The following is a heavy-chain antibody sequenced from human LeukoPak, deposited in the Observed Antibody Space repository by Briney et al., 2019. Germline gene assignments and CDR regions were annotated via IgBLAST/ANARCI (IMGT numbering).Heavy chain of an antibody. D-gene: IGHD3-16*01. CDR2: IIPIFGTA. V-gene: IGHV1-69*06. CDR3: ARLRGREYFDY. J-gene: IGHJ4*02. CDR1: GGTFSSYA. Sequence: SVKVSCKASGGTFSSYAISWVRQAPGQGLEWMGGIIPIFGTANYAQKFQGRATITADKSTSTAYMELSSLRSEDTAVYYCARLRGREYFDYWGQGTLVTVSS.